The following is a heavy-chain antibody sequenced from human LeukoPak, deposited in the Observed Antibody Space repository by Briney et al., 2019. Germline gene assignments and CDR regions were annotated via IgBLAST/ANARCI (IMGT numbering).Heavy chain of an antibody. J-gene: IGHJ4*02. Sequence: ASVKVSCKASGYTFTSNYIHWVRQAPGQGLEWMGMIYPRDGSTSYAQKFQGRITMARDTSMTTVYMELSTLRSEDAAVYYCARGPRGGDGLYYFDFWGQGTLVTVSS. CDR3: ARGPRGGDGLYYFDF. CDR2: IYPRDGST. CDR1: GYTFTSNY. D-gene: IGHD2-21*02. V-gene: IGHV1-46*01.